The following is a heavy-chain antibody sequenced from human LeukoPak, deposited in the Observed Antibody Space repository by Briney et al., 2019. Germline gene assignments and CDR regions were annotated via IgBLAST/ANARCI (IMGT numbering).Heavy chain of an antibody. D-gene: IGHD6-19*01. J-gene: IGHJ4*01. CDR1: GFTFSNSA. CDR2: LSGSGITT. V-gene: IGHV3-23*01. CDR3: AKGIYSSGWSYFDY. Sequence: GGSLRLSCAASGFTFSNSAMSWVRQAPGKGLEWVSTLSGSGITTYYADSVKGRFTISRDNSKNTLYLQMNSLRAEDTAVDYCAKGIYSSGWSYFDYWGHGTLVTVPS.